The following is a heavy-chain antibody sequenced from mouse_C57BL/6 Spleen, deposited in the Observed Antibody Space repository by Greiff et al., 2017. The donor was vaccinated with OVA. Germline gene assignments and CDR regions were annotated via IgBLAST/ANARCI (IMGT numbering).Heavy chain of an antibody. D-gene: IGHD2-4*01. CDR3: ARTRIYYDYDWYFDV. J-gene: IGHJ1*03. Sequence: VQLQQSGAELVKPGASVKLSCKASGYTFTSYWMHWVKQRPGQGLEWIGMIHPNSGSTNYNEKFKSKATLTVDKSSSTAYMQLSSLTSEDSAVYYCARTRIYYDYDWYFDVWGTGTTVTVSS. V-gene: IGHV1-64*01. CDR1: GYTFTSYW. CDR2: IHPNSGST.